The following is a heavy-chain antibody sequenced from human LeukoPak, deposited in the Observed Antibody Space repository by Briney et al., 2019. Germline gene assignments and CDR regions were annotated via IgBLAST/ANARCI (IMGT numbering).Heavy chain of an antibody. CDR2: FNPSENGT. CDR1: GYTFTGYY. D-gene: IGHD2-15*01. J-gene: IGHJ4*02. CDR3: ATSAFDY. V-gene: IGHV1-46*01. Sequence: PGASVKVSCKASGYTFTGYYMHWVRQAPGQGLEWMGTFNPSENGTSYAQKFQSRVTLTRDTSTSTVYMELSSLRSDDTAVYYCATSAFDYWGQGTLVTVPS.